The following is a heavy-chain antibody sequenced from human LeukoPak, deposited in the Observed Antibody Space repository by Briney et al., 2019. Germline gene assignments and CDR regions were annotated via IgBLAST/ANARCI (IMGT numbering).Heavy chain of an antibody. CDR2: INAGNGNT. Sequence: ASVKVSCKASGYTFTSYAMHWVRQAPGQRLEWMGWINAGNGNTKYSQKFQGRVTITRDTSASTAYMELGSLRSEDTAVYYCARDRIAVAGTWDYFDYWGQGTLVTVSS. V-gene: IGHV1-3*01. CDR3: ARDRIAVAGTWDYFDY. J-gene: IGHJ4*02. CDR1: GYTFTSYA. D-gene: IGHD6-19*01.